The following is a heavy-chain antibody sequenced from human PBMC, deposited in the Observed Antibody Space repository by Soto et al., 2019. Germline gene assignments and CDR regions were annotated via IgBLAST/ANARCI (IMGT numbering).Heavy chain of an antibody. CDR2: IWYDGSNK. CDR1: GFTFSRYG. V-gene: IGHV3-33*01. CDR3: ARGGPYSSSPFDY. D-gene: IGHD6-6*01. J-gene: IGHJ4*02. Sequence: GGSLRLSCAASGFTFSRYGMHWVRQAPGKGLEWVAVIWYDGSNKYYADSVKGRFTISRDNSKNTLYLQMNSLRAEDTAVYYCARGGPYSSSPFDYWGQGTLVTVSS.